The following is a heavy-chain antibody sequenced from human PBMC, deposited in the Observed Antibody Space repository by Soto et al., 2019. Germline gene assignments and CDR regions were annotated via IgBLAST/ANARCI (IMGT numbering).Heavy chain of an antibody. Sequence: SETLSLTCTVSGGSISSGDYYWSWIRQPPGKGLEWIGYIYYSGSTYYNTSLKSRVTISVDTSKNQFSLKLSSVTAADTAVYYCARNVYCSGGSCYSGSYYYGMDVWGQGTTVTVSS. J-gene: IGHJ6*02. CDR2: IYYSGST. CDR1: GGSISSGDYY. D-gene: IGHD2-15*01. V-gene: IGHV4-30-4*01. CDR3: ARNVYCSGGSCYSGSYYYGMDV.